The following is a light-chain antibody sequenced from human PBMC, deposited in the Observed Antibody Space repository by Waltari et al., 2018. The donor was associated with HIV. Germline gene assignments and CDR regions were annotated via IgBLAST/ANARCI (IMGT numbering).Light chain of an antibody. CDR1: SSDVGPYNL. Sequence: QSALTQPASVSGSPGQSITIPCTGTSSDVGPYNLVSWYQQHPGKAPKLMIYEVSQRPSGDSNGVYGAKEGNTASLTITGLQAEEEADYYCCSDAGSYAWVFGEGTKLTVL. J-gene: IGLJ3*02. CDR3: CSDAGSYAWV. V-gene: IGLV2-23*02. CDR2: EVS.